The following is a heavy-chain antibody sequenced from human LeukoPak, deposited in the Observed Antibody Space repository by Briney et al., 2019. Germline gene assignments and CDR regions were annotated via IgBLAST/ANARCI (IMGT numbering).Heavy chain of an antibody. CDR1: GLTFSSNW. Sequence: PGGSLRLSCAPSGLTFSSNWMHWVRQAPGKGLVWVSRINSDGSSTIYADSVKGRFTISRDNAKNTLYLQMNSLRAEDTAVYYCSTQRGGSPGDYWGQGALVTVSS. CDR2: INSDGSST. D-gene: IGHD6-25*01. CDR3: STQRGGSPGDY. J-gene: IGHJ4*02. V-gene: IGHV3-74*01.